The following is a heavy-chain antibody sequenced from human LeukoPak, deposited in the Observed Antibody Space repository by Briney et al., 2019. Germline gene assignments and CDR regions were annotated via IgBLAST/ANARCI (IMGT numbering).Heavy chain of an antibody. CDR2: ISGSGGST. CDR1: GFTFSSYA. J-gene: IGHJ4*02. D-gene: IGHD3-22*01. Sequence: GGSLRLSCAASGFTFSSYAMSWVRQAPGKGLEWVSAISGSGGSTYYADSVKGRLTIPRDNSKNTLYLQMNSLRAEDTAVYYCAKSSGYYYVLCYWGQGTLVTVSS. CDR3: AKSSGYYYVLCY. V-gene: IGHV3-23*01.